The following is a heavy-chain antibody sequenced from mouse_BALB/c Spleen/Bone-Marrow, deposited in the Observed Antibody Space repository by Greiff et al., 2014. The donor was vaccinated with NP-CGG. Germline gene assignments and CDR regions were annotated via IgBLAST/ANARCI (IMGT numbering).Heavy chain of an antibody. CDR1: GFTFTDYY. CDR2: IRNKAKGYTT. Sequence: DVVLVESGGGLVQPGGSLRLSCATSGFTFTDYYMSWVRQPPGKALEWLGFIRNKAKGYTTDYSASVKGRFTISRDNSQSILYLQMNTLRAEDSATYYCARDITTATGNWYFDVWGAGTTLTVSS. V-gene: IGHV7-3*02. CDR3: ARDITTATGNWYFDV. D-gene: IGHD1-2*01. J-gene: IGHJ1*01.